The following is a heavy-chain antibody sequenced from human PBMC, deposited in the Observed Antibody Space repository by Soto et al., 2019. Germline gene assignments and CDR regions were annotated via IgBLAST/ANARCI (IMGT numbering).Heavy chain of an antibody. Sequence: GESLKISCKGSGYSFTSYWIGWVRQMPGKGLEWMGFIYPGYPDTRYSPSFQGQVTISADKSISTAYLQWSSLRAEDTAVYYCAKDLRLADYDFWSGSGQLYYGMDVWGQGTTVTVSS. CDR3: AKDLRLADYDFWSGSGQLYYGMDV. CDR1: GYSFTSYW. CDR2: IYPGYPDT. J-gene: IGHJ6*02. V-gene: IGHV5-51*01. D-gene: IGHD3-3*01.